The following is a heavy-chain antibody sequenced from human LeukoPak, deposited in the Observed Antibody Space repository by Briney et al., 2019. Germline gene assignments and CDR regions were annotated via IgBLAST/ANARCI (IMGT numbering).Heavy chain of an antibody. Sequence: GASVKVSCKASGYTFTGYYMHWVRQAPGQGLEWMEWINPNSGGTNYAQKFQGRVTMTRDTSISTAYMELSRLRSDDTAVYYCAPYNWNRGWFDPWGQGTLVTVSS. CDR3: APYNWNRGWFDP. J-gene: IGHJ5*02. D-gene: IGHD1-20*01. V-gene: IGHV1-2*02. CDR2: INPNSGGT. CDR1: GYTFTGYY.